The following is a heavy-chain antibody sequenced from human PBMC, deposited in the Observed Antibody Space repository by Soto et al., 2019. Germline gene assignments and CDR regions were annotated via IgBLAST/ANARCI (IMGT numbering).Heavy chain of an antibody. CDR2: IYYSGST. J-gene: IGHJ5*02. V-gene: IGHV4-59*01. Sequence: SETLSLTCTVSGGSISSYYWSWIRQPPGKGLEWIGYIYYSGSTNYNPSLKSRVTISVDTSKNQFSLKLSSVTAADTAVYYCARGDRYCSGGSCYSVFDPWGQGTLVTVSS. CDR1: GGSISSYY. CDR3: ARGDRYCSGGSCYSVFDP. D-gene: IGHD2-15*01.